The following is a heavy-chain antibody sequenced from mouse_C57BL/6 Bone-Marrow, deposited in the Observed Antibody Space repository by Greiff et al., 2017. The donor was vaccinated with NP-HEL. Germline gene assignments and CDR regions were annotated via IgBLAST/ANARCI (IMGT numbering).Heavy chain of an antibody. CDR1: GFTFSSYA. CDR3: ARDHPNSNYVWFAY. Sequence: EVKLMESGGGLVKPGGSLKLSCATSGFTFSSYAMSWVRQTPEKRLEWVATISDGGSYTYYPDNVKGRFTISRDNAKNNLYLQMSHLKSEDTAMYYCARDHPNSNYVWFAYWGQGTLVTVSA. D-gene: IGHD2-5*01. V-gene: IGHV5-4*01. J-gene: IGHJ3*01. CDR2: ISDGGSYT.